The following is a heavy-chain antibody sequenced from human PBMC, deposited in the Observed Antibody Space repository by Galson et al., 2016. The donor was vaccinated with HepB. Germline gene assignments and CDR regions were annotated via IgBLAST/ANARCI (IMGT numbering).Heavy chain of an antibody. CDR2: IYPGDSDT. Sequence: QSGAEVKKPGESLKISCKGSGYNFTTYWIGWVRQEPGKGLEWMGIIYPGDSDTRYSPSFQGQVTISADKAISTAYLQWNSLKASDTAMYYCAQAEGILTPLDYWGQGTLVTVSS. D-gene: IGHD3-10*01. CDR1: GYNFTTYW. J-gene: IGHJ4*02. CDR3: AQAEGILTPLDY. V-gene: IGHV5-51*01.